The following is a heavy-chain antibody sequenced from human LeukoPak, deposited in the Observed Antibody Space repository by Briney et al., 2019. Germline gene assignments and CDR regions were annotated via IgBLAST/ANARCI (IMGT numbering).Heavy chain of an antibody. CDR2: IYYSGST. CDR1: GGSISSSSYY. V-gene: IGHV4-39*01. D-gene: IGHD3-3*01. J-gene: IGHJ5*02. Sequence: PSETLSLTCTVSGGSISSSSYYWGWIRQPPGKGLEWIGGIYYSGSTYYNPSLKSRVTISVDTSKNQFSLKLSSVTAADTAVYYCASLNCITIFGVVIVNWFDPWGQGTLVTVSS. CDR3: ASLNCITIFGVVIVNWFDP.